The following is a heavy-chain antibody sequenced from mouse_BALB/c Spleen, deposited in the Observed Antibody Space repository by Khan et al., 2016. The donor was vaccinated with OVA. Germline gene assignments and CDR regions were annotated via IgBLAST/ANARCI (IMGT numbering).Heavy chain of an antibody. CDR1: GYSITSDYA. V-gene: IGHV3-2*02. J-gene: IGHJ3*01. CDR3: AMGRTY. Sequence: EVQLVESGPGLVKPSQSLSLTCTVTGYSITSDYAWNWIRQFPGNKLEWMGYISYSGRTSYNPSLKSRISVTRDTSKNQFFLQLNAVTTEYSATYYCAMGRTYWGQGTLVTVSA. D-gene: IGHD4-1*01. CDR2: ISYSGRT.